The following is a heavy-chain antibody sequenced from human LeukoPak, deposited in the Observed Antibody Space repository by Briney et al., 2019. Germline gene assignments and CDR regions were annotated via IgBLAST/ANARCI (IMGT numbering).Heavy chain of an antibody. Sequence: SETLSLTCTLSGGSISSYFWSWIRQPPGKGLEWIGYIYYSGSTNYTPSLKSRVTISVDTSKNQFSLKLSSATAADTVVYYCARLNLYYGIDVWGQGTTVTVSS. CDR1: GGSISSYF. CDR3: ARLNLYYGIDV. V-gene: IGHV4-59*08. J-gene: IGHJ6*02. CDR2: IYYSGST.